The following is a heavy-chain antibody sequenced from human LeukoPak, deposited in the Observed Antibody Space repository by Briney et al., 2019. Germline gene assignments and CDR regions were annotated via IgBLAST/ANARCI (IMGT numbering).Heavy chain of an antibody. CDR1: GGSISSYY. V-gene: IGHV4-59*01. CDR3: ARDLPPGLFDY. Sequence: SETLSLTCTVSGGSISSYYWSWIRQPPGKGLEWIGYIYYSGNTNYNPSLKSRVTISVDTSKNQFSLKLSSVTAADTAVYYCARDLPPGLFDYWGQGTLVTVSS. CDR2: IYYSGNT. J-gene: IGHJ4*02.